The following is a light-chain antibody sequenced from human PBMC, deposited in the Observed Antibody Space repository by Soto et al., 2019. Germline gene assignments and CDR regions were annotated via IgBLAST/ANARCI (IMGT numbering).Light chain of an antibody. CDR2: ATS. CDR3: QKDYSAPWT. J-gene: IGKJ1*01. V-gene: IGKV1-39*01. CDR1: QSISTY. Sequence: DIQMTQSPSSLSASLGDRVTITCRASQSISTYLHWYQQTPGKPPELLIYATSNLQSVVPSSFSGCGSGTDFTLTISSLQPDDFATYYCQKDYSAPWTFGQGTKVEIK.